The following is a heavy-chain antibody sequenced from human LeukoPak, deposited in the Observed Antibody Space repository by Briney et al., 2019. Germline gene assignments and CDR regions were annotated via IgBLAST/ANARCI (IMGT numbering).Heavy chain of an antibody. CDR3: AKTPFIPRIAAAGIYFDY. CDR2: ISGSGGST. Sequence: PGGSLRLSCAASGFTFSSYGMSWVRQAPGKGLEWVSAISGSGGSTYYADSVKGRFTISRDNSKNTLYLQMNSLRAEDTAVYYCAKTPFIPRIAAAGIYFDYWGQGTLVTVSS. V-gene: IGHV3-23*01. CDR1: GFTFSSYG. J-gene: IGHJ4*02. D-gene: IGHD6-13*01.